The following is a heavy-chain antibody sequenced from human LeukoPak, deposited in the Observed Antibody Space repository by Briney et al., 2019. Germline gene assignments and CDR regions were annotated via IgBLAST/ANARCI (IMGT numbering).Heavy chain of an antibody. J-gene: IGHJ6*02. D-gene: IGHD5-12*01. CDR1: GFTFSSYA. CDR2: ICGSGGST. Sequence: PGRSLRLSCAASGFTFSSYAMSWVRQAPGKGLEWVSAICGSGGSTYYADSVKGRFTISRDNSKNTLYLQMNSLRAEDTAVYYCAKAVTSSSGYSGYDWGYYYGMDVWGQGTTVTVSS. V-gene: IGHV3-23*01. CDR3: AKAVTSSSGYSGYDWGYYYGMDV.